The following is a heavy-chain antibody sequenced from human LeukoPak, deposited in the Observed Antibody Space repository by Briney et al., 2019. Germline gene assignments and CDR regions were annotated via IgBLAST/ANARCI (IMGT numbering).Heavy chain of an antibody. V-gene: IGHV3-30-3*01. Sequence: GGSLRLSCAASGFTFSSYAMHWVRQAPGKGLEWVAVISYDGSNKYYADSVKGRFTISRDNSKNTLYLQMNSLRAEDTAVYYCARGGYDYGYFDYWGQGTLVTVSS. CDR2: ISYDGSNK. J-gene: IGHJ4*02. D-gene: IGHD4-17*01. CDR1: GFTFSSYA. CDR3: ARGGYDYGYFDY.